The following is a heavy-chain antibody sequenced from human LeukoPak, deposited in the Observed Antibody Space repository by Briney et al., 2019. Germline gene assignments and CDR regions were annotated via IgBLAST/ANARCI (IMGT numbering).Heavy chain of an antibody. CDR3: AKDRPPVRQWLRFNPTGFDY. D-gene: IGHD5-12*01. V-gene: IGHV3-23*01. CDR1: GFTFSSYA. Sequence: GGSLRLSCAASGFTFSSYAISWVRQAPGKGLEWVSAISGSGGSTYYADSVKGRFTISRDNSKNTLYLQMNSLRAEDTAVYYCAKDRPPVRQWLRFNPTGFDYWGQGTLVTVSS. J-gene: IGHJ4*02. CDR2: ISGSGGST.